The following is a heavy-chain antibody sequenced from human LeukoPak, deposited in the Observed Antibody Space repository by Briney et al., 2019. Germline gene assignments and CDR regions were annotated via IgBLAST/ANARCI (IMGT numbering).Heavy chain of an antibody. CDR3: ARDTHYYGSGSYYNGIDY. CDR1: GYTFTSYY. V-gene: IGHV1-46*01. Sequence: GASVKVSCKASGYTFTSYYMHWVRQAPGQGREWMGIINPSGGSTSYAQKFQGRVTMTRDTSTSTVYMELSSLRSEDTAVYYCARDTHYYGSGSYYNGIDYWGQGTLVTVSS. J-gene: IGHJ4*02. CDR2: INPSGGST. D-gene: IGHD3-10*01.